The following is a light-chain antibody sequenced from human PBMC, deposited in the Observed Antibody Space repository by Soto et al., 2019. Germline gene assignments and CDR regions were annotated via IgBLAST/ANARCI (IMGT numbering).Light chain of an antibody. J-gene: IGLJ2*01. V-gene: IGLV2-14*01. CDR1: SSDIGGYNY. CDR2: DVS. Sequence: QSALTQPASVSGSPGQSITISCTGTSSDIGGYNYVSWYQQHPGKAPKLMIYDVSSRPSGVSNRFSGSKSGNTASLTISGLQAEDEADYYCSSYTSSRTVVFGGGTQLTV. CDR3: SSYTSSRTVV.